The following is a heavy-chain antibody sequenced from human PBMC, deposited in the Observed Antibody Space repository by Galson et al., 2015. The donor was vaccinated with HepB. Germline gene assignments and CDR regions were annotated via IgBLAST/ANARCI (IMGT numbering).Heavy chain of an antibody. D-gene: IGHD2-15*01. V-gene: IGHV1-8*01. CDR2: MNPNSGNT. J-gene: IGHJ3*02. CDR1: GYTFTSYD. Sequence: SVKVSCKASGYTFTSYDINWVRQATGQGLEWMGWMNPNSGNTGYAQKFQGRVTMTRNTSISTAYMELSSLRSEDTAVYYCARGGDIVVVVANRGDAFDIWGQGTMVTVSS. CDR3: ARGGDIVVVVANRGDAFDI.